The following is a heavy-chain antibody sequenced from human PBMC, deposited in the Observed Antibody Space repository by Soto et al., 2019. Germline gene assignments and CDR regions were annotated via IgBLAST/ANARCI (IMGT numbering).Heavy chain of an antibody. Sequence: PSQTLSLTCAISGDSVSSNSAAWNRIRQSPSRGLEWLGRTYYRSKWYNDYAVSVKSRITINPDTSKNQFSLQLNSVTPEDTAVYYCARERAIAAILGGYYYGMDAWGPGTTVTVSS. CDR1: GDSVSSNSAA. J-gene: IGHJ6*02. D-gene: IGHD6-13*01. V-gene: IGHV6-1*01. CDR3: ARERAIAAILGGYYYGMDA. CDR2: TYYRSKWYN.